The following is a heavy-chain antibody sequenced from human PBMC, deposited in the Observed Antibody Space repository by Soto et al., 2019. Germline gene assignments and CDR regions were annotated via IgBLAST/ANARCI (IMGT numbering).Heavy chain of an antibody. CDR2: ISYDGSNK. J-gene: IGHJ4*02. V-gene: IGHV3-30-3*01. CDR3: ARPYSSGWYGDLDY. CDR1: GFTFNSYA. Sequence: QVQLVESGGGVVQPGRSLRLSCTASGFTFNSYAMHWVRQAPGKGLEWVAVISYDGSNKYYADSVKGRFTISRDNSKNTMYLQMNSLRVEDTAVYYCARPYSSGWYGDLDYWGQGTLVTVSS. D-gene: IGHD6-19*01.